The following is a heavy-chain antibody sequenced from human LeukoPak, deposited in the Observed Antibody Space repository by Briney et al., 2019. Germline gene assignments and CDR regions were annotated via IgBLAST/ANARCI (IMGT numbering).Heavy chain of an antibody. D-gene: IGHD3-22*01. Sequence: GASVKVYCKASGHMFTSYDINWVRQATGQGLEWMGWMNPNSGNTAYAQKFQGRVTMTRNTSISTAYMELSSLRSEDTAVYYCAREDYYDSGSFDPWGQGTLVTVSS. CDR2: MNPNSGNT. V-gene: IGHV1-8*02. J-gene: IGHJ5*02. CDR1: GHMFTSYD. CDR3: AREDYYDSGSFDP.